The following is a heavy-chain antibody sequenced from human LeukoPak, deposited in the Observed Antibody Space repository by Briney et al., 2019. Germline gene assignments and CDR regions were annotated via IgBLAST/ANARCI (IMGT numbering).Heavy chain of an antibody. CDR3: ARGGRSFDIVVVPAAPIYMDV. Sequence: SETLSLTCAVYGGSFSGYYWSWIHQPPGKGLEWIGEINHSGSTNYNPSLKSRVTISVDTSKNQFSLKLSSVTAADTAVYYCARGGRSFDIVVVPAAPIYMDVWGKGTTVTVSS. J-gene: IGHJ6*03. CDR2: INHSGST. V-gene: IGHV4-34*01. D-gene: IGHD2-2*01. CDR1: GGSFSGYY.